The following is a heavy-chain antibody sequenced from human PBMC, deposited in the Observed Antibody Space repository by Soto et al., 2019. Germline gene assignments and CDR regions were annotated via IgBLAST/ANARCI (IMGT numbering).Heavy chain of an antibody. D-gene: IGHD1-26*01. J-gene: IGHJ3*02. CDR1: SVSNAW. CDR2: IKSKTDGGTT. CDR3: TTLSVEMATIGGDDAFDI. V-gene: IGHV3-15*07. Sequence: SVSNAWMNWVRQAPGKGLEWVGRIKSKTDGGTTDYAAPVKGRFIISRDDSKNTLYLQMNSLKTEDTAVYYCTTLSVEMATIGGDDAFDIWGQGTMVTVSS.